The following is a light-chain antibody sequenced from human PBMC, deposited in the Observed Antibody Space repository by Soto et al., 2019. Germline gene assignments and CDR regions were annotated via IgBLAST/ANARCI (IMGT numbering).Light chain of an antibody. J-gene: IGKJ1*01. CDR1: QSVSSNY. CDR2: GAS. V-gene: IGKV3-20*01. Sequence: EIVLTQSPGTLSSSPGERATLSCRASQSVSSNYLPWYQRKPGQAPRLLIYGASNRATDIPYRFIGSGSGTDFPLTITRLEPDDFAMYYCQQYGRSPPTFGQGTKVEIK. CDR3: QQYGRSPPT.